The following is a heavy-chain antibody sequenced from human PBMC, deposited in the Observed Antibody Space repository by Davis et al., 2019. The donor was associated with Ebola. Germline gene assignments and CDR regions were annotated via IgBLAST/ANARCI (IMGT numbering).Heavy chain of an antibody. CDR2: IIPIFGTA. J-gene: IGHJ6*02. V-gene: IGHV1-69*13. Sequence: SVKVSCKASGGTFSSYAISWVRQAPGQGLEWMGGIIPIFGTANYAQKFQGRVTITADESTSTAYMELSSLRSEDTAVYYWARGGYGDYGDYGMDVWGQGTTVTVSS. CDR3: ARGGYGDYGDYGMDV. CDR1: GGTFSSYA. D-gene: IGHD4-17*01.